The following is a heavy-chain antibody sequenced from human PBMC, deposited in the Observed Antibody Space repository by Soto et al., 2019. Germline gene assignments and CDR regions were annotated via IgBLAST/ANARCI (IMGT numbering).Heavy chain of an antibody. J-gene: IGHJ6*02. CDR3: ARGHLLNKWELLFGSICYYGMDV. D-gene: IGHD1-26*01. V-gene: IGHV3-30-3*01. CDR2: ISYDGSNK. CDR1: GFTFSSYA. Sequence: GGSLRLSCAASGFTFSSYAMHWVRQAPGKGLEWVAVISYDGSNKYYADSVKGRFTISRDNSKNTLYLQMNSLRAEDTAVYYCARGHLLNKWELLFGSICYYGMDVWGQGTTVTVSS.